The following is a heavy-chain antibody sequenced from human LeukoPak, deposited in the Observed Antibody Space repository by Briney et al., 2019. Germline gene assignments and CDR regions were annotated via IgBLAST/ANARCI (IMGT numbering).Heavy chain of an antibody. CDR3: AGGSSITMIVVVTKGYDY. V-gene: IGHV1-8*01. Sequence: ASVKVSCKASGYTFTSYDINWVRQATGQGLEWMGWMNPNSGNTGYAQKFQGRVTMTRNTSISTAYMELSSLRSEDTAVYYCAGGSSITMIVVVTKGYDYWGQGTLVTVSS. CDR2: MNPNSGNT. CDR1: GYTFTSYD. D-gene: IGHD3-22*01. J-gene: IGHJ4*02.